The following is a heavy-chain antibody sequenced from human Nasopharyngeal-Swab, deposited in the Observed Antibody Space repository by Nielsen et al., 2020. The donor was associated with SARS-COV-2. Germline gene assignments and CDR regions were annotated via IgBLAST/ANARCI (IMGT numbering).Heavy chain of an antibody. J-gene: IGHJ3*02. CDR1: GYTFTSYY. Sequence: ASVKVSCKESGYTFTSYYMHWVRQAPGQGLEWMGLINPSGGSTSYAQKFQGRVTMTRDTSTRTVYMELSSLRSEDTAVYYCARALGDYYDSSVATGPDAFDIWGQGTMVTVSS. CDR3: ARALGDYYDSSVATGPDAFDI. V-gene: IGHV1-46*01. CDR2: INPSGGST. D-gene: IGHD3-22*01.